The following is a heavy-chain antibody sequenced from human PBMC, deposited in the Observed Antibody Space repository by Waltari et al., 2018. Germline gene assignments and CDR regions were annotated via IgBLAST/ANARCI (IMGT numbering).Heavy chain of an antibody. CDR1: GGSFSGYY. J-gene: IGHJ4*02. CDR2: INHSGST. CDR3: ARGPLYSSGWWGGRLYYFDY. V-gene: IGHV4-34*01. Sequence: QVQLQQWGAGLLKPSETLSLTCAVYGGSFSGYYWSWIRQPPGKGLEWIGEINHSGSTNYNPSLKSRVTISVDTSKNQFSLKLSSVTAADTAVYYCARGPLYSSGWWGGRLYYFDYWGQGTLVTVSS. D-gene: IGHD6-19*01.